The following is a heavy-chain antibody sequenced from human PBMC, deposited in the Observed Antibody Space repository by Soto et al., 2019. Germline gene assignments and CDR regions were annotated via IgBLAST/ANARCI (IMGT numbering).Heavy chain of an antibody. Sequence: EVQLVESGGGLVQPGGSLRLSCAASGFTFNNYWMHWVRQAPGKGLMWVSRINPDGSRTTYADSVKGRFAISRDNAKNTLYLQMNSLRAEDTAVYYCARVTLGSYDWFDPWGQGTLVTVSS. CDR3: ARVTLGSYDWFDP. D-gene: IGHD3-16*01. V-gene: IGHV3-74*01. CDR2: INPDGSRT. CDR1: GFTFNNYW. J-gene: IGHJ5*02.